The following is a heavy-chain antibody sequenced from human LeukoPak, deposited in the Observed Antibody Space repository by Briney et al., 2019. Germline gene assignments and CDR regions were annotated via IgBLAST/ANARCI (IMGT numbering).Heavy chain of an antibody. D-gene: IGHD3-22*01. J-gene: IGHJ6*02. CDR2: ISGSGGST. CDR3: ARVFVPLSYYYDSSGYNYYYGMDV. V-gene: IGHV3-23*01. Sequence: GGSLRLSCAASGFTFSSYAMSWVRQAPGKGLEWVSAISGSGGSTYYADSVKGRFTISRDNSKNTLYLQMNSLRAEDTAVYYCARVFVPLSYYYDSSGYNYYYGMDVWGQGTTVTVSS. CDR1: GFTFSSYA.